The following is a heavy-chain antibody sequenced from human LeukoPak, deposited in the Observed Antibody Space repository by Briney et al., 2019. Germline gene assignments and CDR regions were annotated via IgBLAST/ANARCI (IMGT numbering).Heavy chain of an antibody. Sequence: GRSLRLSCAASGFTFSSYAMSWVRQAPGKGLEWVSAISGSGGSTYYADSVKGRFTISRDNSKNTLYLQMNSLRAEDTAVYYCAKDSSGWPTGGDYWGQGTLVTVSS. CDR2: ISGSGGST. D-gene: IGHD6-19*01. J-gene: IGHJ4*02. CDR1: GFTFSSYA. V-gene: IGHV3-23*01. CDR3: AKDSSGWPTGGDY.